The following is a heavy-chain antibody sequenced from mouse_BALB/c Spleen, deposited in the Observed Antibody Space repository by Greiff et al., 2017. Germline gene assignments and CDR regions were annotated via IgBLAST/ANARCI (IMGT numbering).Heavy chain of an antibody. CDR3: ARSPTKNTTDYDMDY. D-gene: IGHD2-4*01. CDR2: INPSNGRT. CDR1: GYTFTSYW. Sequence: QVQLQQPGAELVKPGASVKLSCKASGYTFTSYWMHWVKQRPGQGLEWIGEINPSNGRTNYNEKFKSKATLTVDKSSSTAYMQLSSLTSEDSAVYYCARSPTKNTTDYDMDYWGQGTSVTGSS. J-gene: IGHJ4*01. V-gene: IGHV1S81*02.